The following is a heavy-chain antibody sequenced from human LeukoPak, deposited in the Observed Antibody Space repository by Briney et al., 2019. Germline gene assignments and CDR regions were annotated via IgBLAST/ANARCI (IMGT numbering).Heavy chain of an antibody. D-gene: IGHD2-15*01. J-gene: IGHJ4*02. CDR3: ARDPGRSGGSCYSDY. V-gene: IGHV3-21*01. Sequence: GGSLRLSCAASGFTFSSYSMNWVRQAPGKGLEWVSTISSSGSGTYIYYADSVKGRFTISRDNAKSSLYLQMNSLRAEDTAVYYCARDPGRSGGSCYSDYWGQGTLVTVSS. CDR2: ISSSGSGTYI. CDR1: GFTFSSYS.